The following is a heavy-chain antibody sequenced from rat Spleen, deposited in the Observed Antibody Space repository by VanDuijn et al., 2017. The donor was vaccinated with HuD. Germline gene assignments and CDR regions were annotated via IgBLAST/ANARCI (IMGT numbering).Heavy chain of an antibody. V-gene: IGHV5S10*01. J-gene: IGHJ3*01. CDR3: ATGPRILRLDWFAY. CDR2: ISYDGSST. CDR1: GFTFSDYN. Sequence: EVQLVESGGGLVPPGNSLKLSCAASGFTFSDYNMAWVRQAPKKGLEWVAIISYDGSSTYYRDSVKGRFTISRDNAKKTLSLQMDSLRSEDTATYYCATGPRILRLDWFAYWGQGTLVTVSS. D-gene: IGHD1-6*01.